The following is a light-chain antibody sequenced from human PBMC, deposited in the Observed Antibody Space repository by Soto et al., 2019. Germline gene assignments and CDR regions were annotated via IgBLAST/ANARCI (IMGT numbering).Light chain of an antibody. CDR2: GAS. CDR1: HTVISN. J-gene: IGKJ1*01. CDR3: QQYNDWPLT. Sequence: EIVMTQSPATLSVSPGERATLSCRASHTVISNLAWCQQRPGQAPRLLIYGASTGATGIPARFSGSGSGTEFTLTISSLQSEDFAVYYCQQYNDWPLTFGQGTKV. V-gene: IGKV3-15*01.